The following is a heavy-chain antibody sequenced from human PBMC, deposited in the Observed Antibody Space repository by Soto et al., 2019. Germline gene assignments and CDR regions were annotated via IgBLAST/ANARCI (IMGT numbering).Heavy chain of an antibody. CDR2: IYYSGST. J-gene: IGHJ6*02. D-gene: IGHD2-15*01. Sequence: SETLSLTCTVSGGSISSSSYYWGWIRQPPGKGLEWIGSIYYSGSTYYNPSLKSRVTISVDTSKNQFSLKLSSVTAADTAVYYCARHLTVVPPSYYFAMDVLVQGTTVT. V-gene: IGHV4-39*01. CDR3: ARHLTVVPPSYYFAMDV. CDR1: GGSISSSSYY.